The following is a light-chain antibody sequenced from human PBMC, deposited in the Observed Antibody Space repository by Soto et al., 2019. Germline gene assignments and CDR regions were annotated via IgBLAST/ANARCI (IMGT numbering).Light chain of an antibody. Sequence: EIVLAQAPGILPFSPGEIATVSCRASQSVSSSYLAWYQHKPGQAPRLLISGASNRAAGIPDRFSGSGSGTNFTLTISRLEPEDFAGYYCQQYDNSFTFGGGTKVDIK. CDR3: QQYDNSFT. CDR1: QSVSSSY. CDR2: GAS. V-gene: IGKV3-20*01. J-gene: IGKJ4*01.